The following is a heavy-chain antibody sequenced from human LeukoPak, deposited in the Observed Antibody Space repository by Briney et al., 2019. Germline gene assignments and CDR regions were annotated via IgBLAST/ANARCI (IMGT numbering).Heavy chain of an antibody. CDR1: GFTFNSYS. CDR3: AKDQWSFSYFDY. Sequence: PGGSLRLSCEASGFTFNSYSMNWARQAPGKGLEWVSSIDSSGGYMFYADSVKGRFTISRDNSKNTLYLQMNSLRAEDTAVYYCAKDQWSFSYFDYWGQGTLVTVSS. J-gene: IGHJ4*02. V-gene: IGHV3-23*01. D-gene: IGHD1-26*01. CDR2: IDSSGGYM.